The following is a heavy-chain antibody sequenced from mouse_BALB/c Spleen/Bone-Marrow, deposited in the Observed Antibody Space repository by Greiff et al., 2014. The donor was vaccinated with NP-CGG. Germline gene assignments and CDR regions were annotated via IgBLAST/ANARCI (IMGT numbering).Heavy chain of an antibody. J-gene: IGHJ2*01. CDR1: GFNIKDTY. CDR3: ASYDYGYYFDY. Sequence: EVQVVESGAELVKPGASVKLSCTASGFNIKDTYMHWVKQRPEQGLEWIGRIDPANGNTKYDPKFQGKATITADTSSNTAYLQLSSLTSEDTAVYYCASYDYGYYFDYWGQGTTLTVPS. D-gene: IGHD2-4*01. CDR2: IDPANGNT. V-gene: IGHV14-3*02.